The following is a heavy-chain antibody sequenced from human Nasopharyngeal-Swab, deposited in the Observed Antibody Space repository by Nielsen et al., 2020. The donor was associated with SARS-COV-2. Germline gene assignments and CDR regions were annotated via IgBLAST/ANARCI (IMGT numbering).Heavy chain of an antibody. V-gene: IGHV3-23*01. CDR1: GFTFSSYA. D-gene: IGHD1-1*01. J-gene: IGHJ4*02. CDR2: ISGSGGST. CDR3: AKDIRDWNPGRYFDY. Sequence: GESLKISCAASGFTFSSYAMSWVRQAPGKGLEWVSAISGSGGSTYYADSVKGRFTISRDNSKNTLYLQMNSLRAEDTAVYYCAKDIRDWNPGRYFDYWGQGTLVTVSS.